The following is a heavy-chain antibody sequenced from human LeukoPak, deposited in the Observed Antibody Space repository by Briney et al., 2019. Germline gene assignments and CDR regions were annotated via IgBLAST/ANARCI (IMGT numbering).Heavy chain of an antibody. Sequence: SETLSLTCAVHGESFSGYYWNWIRRPPGKGLEWIGEINHSRYTNYNPSLKSRVSISVDTSKNQFSLKLSSVTAADTAVYYCARVEGTPSWGQGTLVTVSS. CDR2: INHSRYT. J-gene: IGHJ4*02. V-gene: IGHV4-34*01. D-gene: IGHD1-1*01. CDR1: GESFSGYY. CDR3: ARVEGTPS.